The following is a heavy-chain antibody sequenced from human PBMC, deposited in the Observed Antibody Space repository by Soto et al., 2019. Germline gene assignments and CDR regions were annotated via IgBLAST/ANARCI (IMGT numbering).Heavy chain of an antibody. D-gene: IGHD6-13*01. Sequence: SQTLSLTCTVSGGSISSGGHYCGWIRQHPGKGLAWIGNIYYRVNTYYNPSLRSRVTISVDTSKNQFSLKVTSLPAADTALYYCARHRDTSSRYLPHDYWCQGILVTLS. CDR3: ARHRDTSSRYLPHDY. V-gene: IGHV4-39*01. CDR2: IYYRVNT. CDR1: GGSISSGGHY. J-gene: IGHJ4*02.